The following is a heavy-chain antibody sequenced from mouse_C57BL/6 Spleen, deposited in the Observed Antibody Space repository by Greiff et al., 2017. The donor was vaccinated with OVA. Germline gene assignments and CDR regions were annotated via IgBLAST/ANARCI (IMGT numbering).Heavy chain of an antibody. D-gene: IGHD2-5*01. Sequence: EVQRVESGAELVRPGASVKLSCTASGFNIKDDYMHWVKQRPEQGLEWIGWIDPENGDTEYASKFQGKATITADTSSNTAYLQLSSLTSEDTAVYYCTLYSNYWYFDVWGTGTTVTVSS. CDR2: IDPENGDT. CDR1: GFNIKDDY. V-gene: IGHV14-4*01. CDR3: TLYSNYWYFDV. J-gene: IGHJ1*03.